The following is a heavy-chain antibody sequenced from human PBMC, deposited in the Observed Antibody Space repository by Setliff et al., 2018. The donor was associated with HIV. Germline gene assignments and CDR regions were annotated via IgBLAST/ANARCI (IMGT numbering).Heavy chain of an antibody. V-gene: IGHV4-38-2*02. D-gene: IGHD2-21*02. CDR1: GDSISSDFY. CDR3: ARGQGCGGGCHYAFVM. Sequence: KPSETLSLTCTVSGDSISSDFYWGWIRQPPGKGLEWIGSIYHSGNTYYMPSLRSRVTISVDMSKNQFSLNLNSVTAADTAVYYCARGQGCGGGCHYAFVMWGQGTMVTVSS. CDR2: IYHSGNT. J-gene: IGHJ3*02.